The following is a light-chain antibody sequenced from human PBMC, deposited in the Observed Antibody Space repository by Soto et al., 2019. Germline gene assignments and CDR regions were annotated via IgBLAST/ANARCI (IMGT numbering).Light chain of an antibody. Sequence: EIVLTQSPATLSLSPGERATLSCRASQSVDSYLAWYQEKPGQAPRLLIYDASNRATSIPARFSGSGSGTDFTLTISSTEPDAVALYYCEQRRDWPLFTFGPGTKVDVK. CDR2: DAS. J-gene: IGKJ3*01. CDR1: QSVDSY. V-gene: IGKV3-11*01. CDR3: EQRRDWPLFT.